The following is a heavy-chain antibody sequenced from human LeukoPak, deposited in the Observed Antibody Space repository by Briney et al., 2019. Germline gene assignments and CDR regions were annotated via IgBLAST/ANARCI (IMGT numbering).Heavy chain of an antibody. V-gene: IGHV4-59*13. Sequence: PSETLSLTCTISGGSISSNYWSWIRQPPGKGLEWIGYCHYSGNINYNPSLKSRATISVDMSKNQFSLTLNSVTAADTAVHYCARSASSTSRSAFDIWGQGTRVTASS. CDR2: CHYSGNI. CDR3: ARSASSTSRSAFDI. J-gene: IGHJ3*02. CDR1: GGSISSNY.